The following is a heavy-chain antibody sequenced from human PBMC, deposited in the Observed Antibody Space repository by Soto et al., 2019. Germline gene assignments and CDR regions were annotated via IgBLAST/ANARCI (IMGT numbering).Heavy chain of an antibody. CDR1: GGSISGHY. V-gene: IGHV4-59*11. CDR3: ARVGSSGWSPDY. Sequence: SETLSLTCTVSGGSISGHYWIWIRQPPGEGMEWIGYIFYSGSTTYNNNPSLKSRVSISVNTSKNQFYLRLSSVTAADTAVYYCARVGSSGWSPDYWGQGTLVTVSS. CDR2: IFYSGSTTY. D-gene: IGHD6-19*01. J-gene: IGHJ4*02.